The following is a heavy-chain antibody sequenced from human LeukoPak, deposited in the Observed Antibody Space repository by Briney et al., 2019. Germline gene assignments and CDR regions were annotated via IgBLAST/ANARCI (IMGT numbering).Heavy chain of an antibody. CDR3: ARGMDGYDKYNWFDP. CDR2: INPNSGGT. J-gene: IGHJ5*02. D-gene: IGHD5-12*01. V-gene: IGHV1-2*02. Sequence: ASVKVSCKASGYTFTGYYMHWVRQAPGQGLEWMGWINPNSGGTNYAQKFQGRVTMTRDTSISTAYMELRRLRSDDTAVYYCARGMDGYDKYNWFDPWGQGTLVTVSS. CDR1: GYTFTGYY.